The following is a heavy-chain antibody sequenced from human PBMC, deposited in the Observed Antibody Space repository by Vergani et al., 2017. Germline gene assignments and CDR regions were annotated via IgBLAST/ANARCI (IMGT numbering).Heavy chain of an antibody. D-gene: IGHD1-26*01. V-gene: IGHV4-39*01. CDR2: IYYSGST. J-gene: IGHJ4*02. CDR1: GGSIRSSSYY. Sequence: QLQLQESGPGLVKPSETLSLTCTVSGGSIRSSSYYWGWIRQPPGKGLEWIGSIYYSGSTDYNPSLKSRVTISVDTSKNQFSLKLSAVTAADTAVYYCASVGATTPHFDYWGQGTLVTVSS. CDR3: ASVGATTPHFDY.